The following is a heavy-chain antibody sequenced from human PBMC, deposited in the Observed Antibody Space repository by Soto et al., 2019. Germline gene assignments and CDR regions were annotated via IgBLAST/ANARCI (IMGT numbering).Heavy chain of an antibody. CDR2: ISSSSSYT. J-gene: IGHJ6*02. D-gene: IGHD4-17*01. V-gene: IGHV3-11*06. CDR1: GFTFSDYY. CDR3: ARLYGDYERDYYYYGMDV. Sequence: LRLSCAASGFTFSDYYMSWIRQAPGKGLEWVSYISSSSSYTNYADSVKGRFTISRDNAKNSLYLQMNSLRAEDTAVYYCARLYGDYERDYYYYGMDVWGQGTTVTVSS.